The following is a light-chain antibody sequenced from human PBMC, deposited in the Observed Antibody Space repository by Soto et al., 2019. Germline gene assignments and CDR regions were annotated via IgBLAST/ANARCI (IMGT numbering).Light chain of an antibody. CDR2: AAS. J-gene: IGKJ1*01. Sequence: IQMTQSPSSFSASTGDRVTITCRASQSISSYLNWYQQKPGKAPKLLIYAASSLQSGVPSRFSGSGSGTDFTLTISSLQPEDFATYYCQQSYSTPWTFGQGTKVDI. CDR3: QQSYSTPWT. V-gene: IGKV1-39*01. CDR1: QSISSY.